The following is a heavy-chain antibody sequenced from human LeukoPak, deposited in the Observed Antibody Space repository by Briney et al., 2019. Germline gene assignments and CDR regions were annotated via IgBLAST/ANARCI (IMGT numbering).Heavy chain of an antibody. J-gene: IGHJ4*02. V-gene: IGHV5-51*01. D-gene: IGHD5-12*01. CDR1: GYRFTNYW. CDR3: ARERGATGYDSGLDYDY. CDR2: IYPGAASDT. Sequence: GESLKISCKGSGYRFTNYWIGWVRQMPGKGLEWMGIIYPGAASDTRYSPSFQGQVTFSADKSISTVYLQWTSLKASDTAMYYCARERGATGYDSGLDYDYWGQGTLVTVSS.